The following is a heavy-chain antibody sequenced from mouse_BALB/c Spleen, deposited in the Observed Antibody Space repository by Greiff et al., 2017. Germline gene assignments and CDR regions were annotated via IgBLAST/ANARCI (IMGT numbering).Heavy chain of an antibody. CDR3: VRERAMDY. V-gene: IGHV2-9-2*01. Sequence: VKLVESGPGLVAPSQSLSITCTVSGFSLTSYDISWIRQPPGKGLEWLGVIWTGGGTNYNSAFMSRLSISKDNSKSQVFLKMNSLQTDDTAIYYCVRERAMDYWGQGTSVTVSS. CDR2: IWTGGGT. CDR1: GFSLTSYD. J-gene: IGHJ4*01.